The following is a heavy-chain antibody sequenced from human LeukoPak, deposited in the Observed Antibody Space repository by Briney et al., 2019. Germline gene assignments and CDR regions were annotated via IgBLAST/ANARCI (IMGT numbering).Heavy chain of an antibody. Sequence: PGRSLRLSCAASGFTFDDYAMHWVRQAPGKGLEWVSGISWSSGSIGYADSVKGRFTISRDNAKNSLYLQMNSLRAEDMALYYCAKGGIAVADWYSDYFDYWGQGTLVTVSS. J-gene: IGHJ4*02. CDR1: GFTFDDYA. CDR3: AKGGIAVADWYSDYFDY. CDR2: ISWSSGSI. V-gene: IGHV3-9*03. D-gene: IGHD6-19*01.